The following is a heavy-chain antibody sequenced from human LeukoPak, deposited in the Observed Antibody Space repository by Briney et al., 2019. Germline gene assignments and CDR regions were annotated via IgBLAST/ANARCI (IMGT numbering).Heavy chain of an antibody. J-gene: IGHJ4*02. CDR1: GFTFTSYS. V-gene: IGHV3-23*01. CDR3: ARRLEGIDY. D-gene: IGHD1-1*01. CDR2: ISGSGGST. Sequence: GGSLRLSCAASGFTFTSYSMSWVRQAPGKGLEWVSAISGSGGSTYYADSVKGRFTISRDNSKNTLYLQMNSLRAEDTAVYYCARRLEGIDYWGQGTLVTVSS.